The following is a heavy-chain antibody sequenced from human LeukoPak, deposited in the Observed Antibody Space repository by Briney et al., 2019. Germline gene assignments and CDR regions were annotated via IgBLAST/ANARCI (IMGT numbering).Heavy chain of an antibody. CDR2: IYYSGST. Sequence: SETLSLTCTVSGGSISSYYWSWIRQPPGKGLEWIGYIYYSGSTNYNPSLKSRVTISVDTSKNQFSLKLSSVTAADTAVYYCARVSITMIGNDAFDIWGQGTMVTVSS. D-gene: IGHD3-22*01. J-gene: IGHJ3*02. V-gene: IGHV4-59*01. CDR3: ARVSITMIGNDAFDI. CDR1: GGSISSYY.